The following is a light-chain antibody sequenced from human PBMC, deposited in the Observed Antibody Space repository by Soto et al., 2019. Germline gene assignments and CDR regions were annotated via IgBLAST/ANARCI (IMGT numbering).Light chain of an antibody. Sequence: QSVLTQPPSASGSPGQSVAISCTGTSSDIGSYVFVSWYQQHPGKAPKLLIYEVTKRPSGVPDRCSGSKSGNTASLTVSGLQVEDEADYYCSIFAGGNSVIFGGGTKLTVL. CDR2: EVT. J-gene: IGLJ2*01. CDR1: SSDIGSYVF. V-gene: IGLV2-8*01. CDR3: SIFAGGNSVI.